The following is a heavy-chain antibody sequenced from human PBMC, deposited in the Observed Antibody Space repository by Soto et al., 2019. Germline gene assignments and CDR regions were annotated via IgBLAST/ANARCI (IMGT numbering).Heavy chain of an antibody. CDR1: WFTFSSYA. V-gene: IGHV3-23*01. CDR3: AKASPCSSTSCYDGYYYYGMDV. J-gene: IGHJ6*02. Sequence: GGSLRLSCASSWFTFSSYAMSCIRQAPGKGLDWFSAISGSGGSTYYADSVKGRFTISRDNSKNTLYLQMNSLRAEDTAVYYCAKASPCSSTSCYDGYYYYGMDVWGQGTTVTVSS. D-gene: IGHD2-2*01. CDR2: ISGSGGST.